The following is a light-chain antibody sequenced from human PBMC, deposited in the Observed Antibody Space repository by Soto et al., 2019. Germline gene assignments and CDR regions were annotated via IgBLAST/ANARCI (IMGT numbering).Light chain of an antibody. Sequence: AIQLTQSPSSLSASVGDGVTVTCRASQGISSALAWYQQKPGRAPKLLIYDASNLEGGVPSRFSGRGSETDFALTISSLQPEDFATYYCQQFNNYPLTFGGGTKVEIK. CDR1: QGISSA. CDR2: DAS. CDR3: QQFNNYPLT. V-gene: IGKV1D-13*01. J-gene: IGKJ4*01.